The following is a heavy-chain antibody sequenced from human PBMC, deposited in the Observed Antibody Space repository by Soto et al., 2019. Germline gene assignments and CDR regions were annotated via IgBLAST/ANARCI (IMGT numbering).Heavy chain of an antibody. CDR1: GFSFSTYD. V-gene: IGHV3-48*02. CDR2: ISSGGQTI. CDR3: ARDPRRGYSGMDV. Sequence: ESGGGLVQPGGSLRLSCAASGFSFSTYDMNWVRQAPGKGLEWVSYISSGGQTIKSTDSVKGRFTISRDNAKNSLYLPMSGLRDEDTGVYYGARDPRRGYSGMDVWGQGTTVTVSS. J-gene: IGHJ6*02.